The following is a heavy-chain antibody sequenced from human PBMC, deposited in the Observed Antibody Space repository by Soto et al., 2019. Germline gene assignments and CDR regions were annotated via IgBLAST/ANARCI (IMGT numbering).Heavy chain of an antibody. V-gene: IGHV1-46*01. Sequence: ASVKVSCKASGYTFTSYYMHWVRQAPGQGLEWMGIINPSGGSTSYAQKFQGRVTMTRDTSTSTVYMELSSLRSDDTALYYCARESGGATATLEYYYFYMDVWGKGTTVTVS. D-gene: IGHD5-12*01. CDR1: GYTFTSYY. CDR3: ARESGGATATLEYYYFYMDV. J-gene: IGHJ6*03. CDR2: INPSGGST.